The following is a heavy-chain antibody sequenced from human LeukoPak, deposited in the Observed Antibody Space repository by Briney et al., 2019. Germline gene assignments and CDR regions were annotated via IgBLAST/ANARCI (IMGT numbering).Heavy chain of an antibody. CDR2: IYYSGST. D-gene: IGHD6-13*01. CDR1: GGSISSSSYY. V-gene: IGHV4-39*01. Sequence: SETLSLTCAVSGGSISSSSYYWGWIRQPPGKGLEWIGSIYYSGSTYYNPSLKSRVTISVDTSKNQFSLKLSSVTAADTAVYYCARLTTAAGTLYFDYWGQGTLVTVSS. J-gene: IGHJ4*02. CDR3: ARLTTAAGTLYFDY.